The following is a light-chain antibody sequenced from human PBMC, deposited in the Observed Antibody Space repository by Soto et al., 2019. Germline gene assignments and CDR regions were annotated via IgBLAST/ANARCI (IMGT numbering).Light chain of an antibody. CDR1: RSDVGSYDL. Sequence: QSALTQPASVSGSPGQSITISCTGTRSDVGSYDLVSWYQQHPGKAPKLLIFDVSHRPSGISDRFSGSKSGNTASLTISGLQAEDEADYYCTSYTSSSTLIIFGGGTQLTVL. CDR2: DVS. CDR3: TSYTSSSTLII. J-gene: IGLJ2*01. V-gene: IGLV2-14*02.